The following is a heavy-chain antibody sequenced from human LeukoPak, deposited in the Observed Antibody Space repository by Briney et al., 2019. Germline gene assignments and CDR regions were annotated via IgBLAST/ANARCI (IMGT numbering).Heavy chain of an antibody. CDR1: GYSISSGYY. J-gene: IGHJ4*02. V-gene: IGHV4-38-2*02. D-gene: IGHD5-18*01. Sequence: SETLSLTCTVSGYSISSGYYWGWIRQPPGKGLEWIGSIYHSGSTYYNPSLKSRVTISVDTSKNQFSLKLSSVTAADTAVYYCARGYSYGNHFSYWGQGTLVTVSS. CDR3: ARGYSYGNHFSY. CDR2: IYHSGST.